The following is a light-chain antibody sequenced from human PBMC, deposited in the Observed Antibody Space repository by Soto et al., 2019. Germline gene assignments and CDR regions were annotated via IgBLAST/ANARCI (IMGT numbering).Light chain of an antibody. V-gene: IGLV2-14*03. CDR2: DIS. Sequence: QSALTQPASVSGSPGQSITISCTGTSRDVGDYDYVSWYQQHPGKAPKLMIYDISNRPSGVSNRFSGSKSGNSASLTISGLQAEDEADYYCNSYTSSSTLVFGGGTKLTVL. CDR3: NSYTSSSTLV. J-gene: IGLJ2*01. CDR1: SRDVGDYDY.